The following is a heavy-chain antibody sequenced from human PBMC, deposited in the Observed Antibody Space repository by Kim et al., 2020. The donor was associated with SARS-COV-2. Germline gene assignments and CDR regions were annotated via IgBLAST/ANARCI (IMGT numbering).Heavy chain of an antibody. Sequence: GGSLRLSCAGSGFTFSNFSMRWVRQAPGKGLGWVAGLSGNGDRLYYADSVKGRFTISSDNSRSTLFLQMNTLGAEYTATYFCAKVDDVFLWGSRLRYWGQGTVVTVST. CDR3: AKVDDVFLWGSRLRY. D-gene: IGHD3-16*01. CDR2: LSGNGDRL. CDR1: GFTFSNFS. J-gene: IGHJ4*02. V-gene: IGHV3-23*01.